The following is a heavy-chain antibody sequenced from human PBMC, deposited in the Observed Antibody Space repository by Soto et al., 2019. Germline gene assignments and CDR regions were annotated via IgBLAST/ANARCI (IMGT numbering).Heavy chain of an antibody. D-gene: IGHD2-2*01. CDR1: GGTFSSYA. CDR3: ARRVVPADMLEGVSWFDP. J-gene: IGHJ5*02. CDR2: IIHIFGTA. Sequence: QVQLVQSGAEVKKPGSSVKVSCKASGGTFSSYAISWVRQAPGQGLEWMGGIIHIFGTANYAQKFQGIVTITADESTSTAYMELSSLRSEDTAVYYCARRVVPADMLEGVSWFDPWGQGTLVTVSS. V-gene: IGHV1-69*01.